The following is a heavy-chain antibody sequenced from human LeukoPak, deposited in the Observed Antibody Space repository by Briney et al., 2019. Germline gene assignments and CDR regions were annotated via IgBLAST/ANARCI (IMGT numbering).Heavy chain of an antibody. Sequence: PSETLSLTCTVSGASISSYYWSWLRPPAGKGLEWIGRIYTSGSTNYNPSLKSRVTMSVDTSKNQFSLKLSSVTAADTAVYYCARDKLFVAFDIWGQGTMVTVSS. V-gene: IGHV4-4*07. CDR3: ARDKLFVAFDI. J-gene: IGHJ3*02. CDR2: IYTSGST. D-gene: IGHD2-21*01. CDR1: GASISSYY.